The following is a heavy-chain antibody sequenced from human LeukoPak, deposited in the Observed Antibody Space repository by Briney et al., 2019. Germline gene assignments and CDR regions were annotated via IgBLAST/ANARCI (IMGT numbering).Heavy chain of an antibody. CDR3: ARTLPYYYDSSGYYLTRDSDY. CDR2: INHSGST. CDR1: GGSFSGYY. D-gene: IGHD3-22*01. Sequence: SETLSLTCAVYGGSFSGYYWSWIRQPPGKGLEWIGEINHSGSTNYNPSLKSRVTISVDTSKNQFSLKLSSVTAADTAVYYCARTLPYYYDSSGYYLTRDSDYWGQGTLVTVSS. J-gene: IGHJ4*02. V-gene: IGHV4-34*01.